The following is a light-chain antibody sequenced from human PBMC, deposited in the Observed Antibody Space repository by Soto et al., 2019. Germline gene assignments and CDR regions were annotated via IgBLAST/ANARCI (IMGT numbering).Light chain of an antibody. J-gene: IGLJ2*01. V-gene: IGLV2-14*03. CDR2: DVT. CDR1: SSDVGGYDY. Sequence: QSVLTQPASVSGSPGQSITISCTGTSSDVGGYDYVSWYQQHPGKSPKLLICDVTNRPSGVSNRFSGSKSGNTASLTISGLQTEDEADYYCSSFASGIPLVFGGGTKPPS. CDR3: SSFASGIPLV.